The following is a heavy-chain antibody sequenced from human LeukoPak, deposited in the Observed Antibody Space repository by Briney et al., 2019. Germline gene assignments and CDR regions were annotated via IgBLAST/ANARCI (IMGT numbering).Heavy chain of an antibody. CDR2: INTNTGNP. Sequence: ASVKVSCKASGYTFTSYAMNWVRQAPGQGLEWMGWINTNTGNPTYAQGFTGRFVFSLDTSVSTAYLQISSLKAEDTAVYYCARDVGTMVRGEPRAFDYWGQGTLVTVSS. CDR3: ARDVGTMVRGEPRAFDY. J-gene: IGHJ4*02. CDR1: GYTFTSYA. V-gene: IGHV7-4-1*02. D-gene: IGHD3-10*01.